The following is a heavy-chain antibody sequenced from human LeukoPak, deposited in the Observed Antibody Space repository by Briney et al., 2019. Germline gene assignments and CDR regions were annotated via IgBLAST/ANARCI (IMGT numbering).Heavy chain of an antibody. D-gene: IGHD3-22*01. Sequence: PGGSLRLSCAASGFTFSSYNMNWVRQAPGKGLEWVSSISSSSSYIYYADSVKGRFTISRDNAKNSLYLQMNSLRAEDTAVYYCAGYYYDSSGYYPGYLGQGTLVTVSS. CDR1: GFTFSSYN. V-gene: IGHV3-21*01. J-gene: IGHJ4*02. CDR3: AGYYYDSSGYYPGY. CDR2: ISSSSSYI.